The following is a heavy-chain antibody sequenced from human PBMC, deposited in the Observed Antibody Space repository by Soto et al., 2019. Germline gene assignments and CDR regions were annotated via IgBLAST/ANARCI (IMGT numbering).Heavy chain of an antibody. J-gene: IGHJ5*02. D-gene: IGHD3-3*01. V-gene: IGHV4-39*01. CDR1: GGSISSSSYY. CDR2: IYYGGST. CDR3: ARLRPGYDFPSGYLGWFDT. Sequence: SETLSLTCTVSGGSISSSSYYWGWIRQPPGKGLEWIGSIYYGGSTYYNPSLKSRVTISVDTSKNQFSLKLSSVTAADTAVYYCARLRPGYDFPSGYLGWFDTWGQGTLVTVSS.